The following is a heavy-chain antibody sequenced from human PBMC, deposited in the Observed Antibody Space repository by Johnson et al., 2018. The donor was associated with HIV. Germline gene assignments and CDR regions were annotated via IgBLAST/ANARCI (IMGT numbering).Heavy chain of an antibody. D-gene: IGHD4/OR15-4a*01. CDR2: ISSSGSNI. J-gene: IGHJ3*02. Sequence: QMLLVESGGGLVKPVGSLRLSCAPSGFTFSDYYMSWMRQAPGQGLEWVSYISSSGSNIYKADSVKGRFTISRDNAKNSLFLQMNSLRAEDTAVYYCARVGANFDAFDIWGQGTMVTVSS. CDR3: ARVGANFDAFDI. V-gene: IGHV3-11*04. CDR1: GFTFSDYY.